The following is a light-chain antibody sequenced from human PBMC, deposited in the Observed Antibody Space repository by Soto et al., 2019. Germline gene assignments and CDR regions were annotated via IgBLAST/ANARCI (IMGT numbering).Light chain of an antibody. J-gene: IGKJ1*01. Sequence: EIAMTQSPATLSVSPGERATPSCRASQSVSSNLAWYQQKPGQAPRLLIYGASTRATGVPARFSGSGSGTEFTLTISSLQTEDFAVYYCHQYNNWPPWTFGQGTKV. CDR3: HQYNNWPPWT. CDR1: QSVSSN. V-gene: IGKV3-15*01. CDR2: GAS.